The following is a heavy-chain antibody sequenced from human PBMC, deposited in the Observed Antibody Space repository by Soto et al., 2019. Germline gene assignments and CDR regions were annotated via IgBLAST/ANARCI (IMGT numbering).Heavy chain of an antibody. V-gene: IGHV2-5*02. CDR2: IYWDDDK. CDR3: ARRLRYSSGWYVVFDP. D-gene: IGHD6-19*01. CDR1: GLSLSTTGVG. J-gene: IGHJ5*02. Sequence: QITLKESGPTLVKPTQTLTLTCTFSGLSLSTTGVGVGWIRQPPGKALEWLALIYWDDDKRYNPSLKSMLTITKDTSKNQVVLTMTNMDPVDTASYYCARRLRYSSGWYVVFDPWGQGTLVTVSS.